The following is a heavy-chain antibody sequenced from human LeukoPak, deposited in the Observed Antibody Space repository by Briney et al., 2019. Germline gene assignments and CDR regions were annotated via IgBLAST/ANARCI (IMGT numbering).Heavy chain of an antibody. CDR1: GFTLRSYA. Sequence: PGGSLRLSCAASGFTLRSYAMSWVRQAPGKGLEGVSAISGSGGSTYYADSVKGRFTISRDNSKNTLYLQMNSLRAEDTAVYYCAKDRRIQLWLGFDYWGQGTLVTVSS. CDR3: AKDRRIQLWLGFDY. CDR2: ISGSGGST. D-gene: IGHD5-18*01. V-gene: IGHV3-23*01. J-gene: IGHJ4*02.